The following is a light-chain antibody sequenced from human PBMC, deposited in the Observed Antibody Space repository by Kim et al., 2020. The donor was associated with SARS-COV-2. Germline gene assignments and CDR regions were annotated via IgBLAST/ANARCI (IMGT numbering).Light chain of an antibody. Sequence: QPVLTQSPSASASLGASVKLTCTLSSGYSSNAIAWHQQQPEKGPRYLMNLNSDGSHSKGDGIPDRFSGSSSGAEHYLTISSLQSEDEADYYCQTWDTGIQVFGGGTKLTVL. V-gene: IGLV4-69*01. CDR1: SGYSSNA. CDR2: LNSDGSH. J-gene: IGLJ3*02. CDR3: QTWDTGIQV.